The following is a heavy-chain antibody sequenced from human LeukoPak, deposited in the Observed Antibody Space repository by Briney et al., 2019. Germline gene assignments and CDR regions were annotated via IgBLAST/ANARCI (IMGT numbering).Heavy chain of an antibody. D-gene: IGHD6-19*01. V-gene: IGHV4-39*07. J-gene: IGHJ4*02. Sequence: PSETLSLTCSVSGGSISLSYYYWGWIRQPPGKALERIGRVYYSGTTSYNPSLKSRVTISVDMSKNHFSLRLSSVTAADTAMYYCARGTLYSGWSYYFDYWGQGSQVTVSS. CDR1: GGSISLSYYY. CDR3: ARGTLYSGWSYYFDY. CDR2: VYYSGTT.